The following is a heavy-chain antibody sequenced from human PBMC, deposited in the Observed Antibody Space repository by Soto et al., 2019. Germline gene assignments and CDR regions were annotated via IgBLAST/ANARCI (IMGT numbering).Heavy chain of an antibody. CDR2: INHSGST. V-gene: IGHV4-34*01. J-gene: IGHJ4*02. Sequence: KPSETLSLTCAVYGGSFSGYYWSWIRQPPGKGLEWIGEINHSGSTNYNPSLKSRVTISVDTSKNQFSLKLSSVTAADTAVYYCAVRFLEWLPNRNPYFDYWGQGTLVTVSS. CDR1: GGSFSGYY. D-gene: IGHD3-3*01. CDR3: AVRFLEWLPNRNPYFDY.